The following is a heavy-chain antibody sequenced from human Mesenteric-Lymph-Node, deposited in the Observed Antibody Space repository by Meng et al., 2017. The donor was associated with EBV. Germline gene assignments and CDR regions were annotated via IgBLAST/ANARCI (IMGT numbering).Heavy chain of an antibody. V-gene: IGHV4-39*07. Sequence: LVVRGAGPGLVKPSETLSLTCTVSGGSISSSSYYWGWIRQPPGKGLEWIGDFYYSENTYYNPSLKSRVTISVDTSKNQFSLKLSSVTAADTAVYYCARRPWSLYYYFDYWGPGTLVTVSS. D-gene: IGHD1-26*01. CDR2: FYYSENT. J-gene: IGHJ4*02. CDR3: ARRPWSLYYYFDY. CDR1: GGSISSSSYY.